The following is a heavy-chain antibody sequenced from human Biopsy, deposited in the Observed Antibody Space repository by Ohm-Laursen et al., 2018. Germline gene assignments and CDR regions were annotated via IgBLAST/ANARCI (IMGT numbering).Heavy chain of an antibody. V-gene: IGHV4-34*01. CDR1: GGSFSGYD. CDR3: ASLGRYCSGENCYGIDY. J-gene: IGHJ4*02. D-gene: IGHD2-15*01. CDR2: FSHTGTT. Sequence: SETLSLTCAVDGGSFSGYDWTWIRQPPGKGLEWVGEFSHTGTTIYNPSLKSRLTISVDKSKNHFSLRLTSVTAADTAVYYCASLGRYCSGENCYGIDYWGQGTLVTVSS.